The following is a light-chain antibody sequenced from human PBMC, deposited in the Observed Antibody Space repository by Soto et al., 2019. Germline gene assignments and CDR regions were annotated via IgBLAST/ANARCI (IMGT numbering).Light chain of an antibody. CDR3: QKANSFPLT. CDR2: AAS. J-gene: IGKJ4*01. V-gene: IGKV1D-12*01. Sequence: EIQMTQSPSSVSESVVERVKMTRRASQGINSWLAWYQQKPGKAPNLLIYAASSLQSGVPSRFSGSGSGTDFTLTISSLQPEDFATYYCQKANSFPLTFGGGNKVDI. CDR1: QGINSW.